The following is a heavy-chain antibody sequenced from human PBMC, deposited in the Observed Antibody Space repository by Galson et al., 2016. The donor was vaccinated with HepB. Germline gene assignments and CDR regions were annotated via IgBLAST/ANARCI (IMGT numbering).Heavy chain of an antibody. D-gene: IGHD3-10*01. J-gene: IGHJ4*02. V-gene: IGHV3-11*06. CDR1: GFTFSDYY. CDR2: ITSRSTYT. Sequence: SLRLSCAASGFTFSDYYMSWIRQAPGKGLESVSYITSRSTYTNYADFVKGRFTISRDDAKNSLYLQMNSLRADDTAVYYCARGHYGSGTYYNVYFDSWGQGTLVTVSS. CDR3: ARGHYGSGTYYNVYFDS.